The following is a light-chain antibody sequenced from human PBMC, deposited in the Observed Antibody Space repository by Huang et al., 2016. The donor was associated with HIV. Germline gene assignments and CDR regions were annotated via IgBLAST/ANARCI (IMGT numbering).Light chain of an antibody. V-gene: IGKV1-6*01. CDR1: QDIRND. CDR3: LQDYNYPWT. J-gene: IGKJ1*01. CDR2: AAS. Sequence: AIQMTQSPSSLSASVGDRVTITCRENQDIRNDLGWYQQKPGKAPKRLIYAASSLQSGVPSRFSGSGSGTDFTLTISSLQPEDFATYYCLQDYNYPWTFGQGTKVEIK.